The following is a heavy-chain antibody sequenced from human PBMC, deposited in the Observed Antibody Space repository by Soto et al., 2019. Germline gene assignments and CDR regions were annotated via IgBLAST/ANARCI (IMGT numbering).Heavy chain of an antibody. V-gene: IGHV3-7*03. D-gene: IGHD6-25*01. CDR1: GFTFRSNW. CDR3: APSGAGRLQHPV. CDR2: ITHDGSEI. Sequence: LRLSCAASGFTFRSNWKSWVRQAPGMGLEWVANITHDGSEIYCVDSVKGRFTISRDNAKNSLYLQMNSLRAEVTAVYYCAPSGAGRLQHPVWGQGTLVTVSS. J-gene: IGHJ4*02.